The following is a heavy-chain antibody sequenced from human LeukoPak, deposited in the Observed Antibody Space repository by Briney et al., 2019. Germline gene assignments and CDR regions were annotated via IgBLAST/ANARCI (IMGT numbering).Heavy chain of an antibody. J-gene: IGHJ3*02. Sequence: GGSLRLSCAASGFTFSSYGMHWVRQAPGKGLEWVAFIRYDGSNKYYADSVKGRFTISRDNSKNTLYLQMNSLRAEDTAVYYCASSPSYYDSSGYYGVAFDIWGQGTMVTVSS. D-gene: IGHD3-22*01. V-gene: IGHV3-30*02. CDR2: IRYDGSNK. CDR3: ASSPSYYDSSGYYGVAFDI. CDR1: GFTFSSYG.